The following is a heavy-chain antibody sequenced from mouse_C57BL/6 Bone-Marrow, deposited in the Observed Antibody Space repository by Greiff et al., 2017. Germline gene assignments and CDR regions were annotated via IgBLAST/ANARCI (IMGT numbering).Heavy chain of an antibody. Sequence: VKLMESGAELVRPGASVTLSCKASGYTFTDYEMHWVKQTPVHGLEWIGAIDPETGGTAYNQKFKGKAILTADKSSSTAYMELRSLTSEDSAVYYCTRFDYCGSFDDWGKGTTLTVSS. CDR2: IDPETGGT. CDR1: GYTFTDYE. V-gene: IGHV1-15*01. J-gene: IGHJ2*01. D-gene: IGHD1-1*01. CDR3: TRFDYCGSFDD.